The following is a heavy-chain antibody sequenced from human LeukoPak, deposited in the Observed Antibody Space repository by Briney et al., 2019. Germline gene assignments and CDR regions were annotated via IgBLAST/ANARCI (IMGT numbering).Heavy chain of an antibody. V-gene: IGHV3-30*18. J-gene: IGHJ4*02. CDR1: GFTFSSYG. Sequence: GGSLRLSRAASGFTFSSYGMHWVRQAPGKGLEWVAVISYDGSNKYYADSVKGRFTISRDNSKNTLYLQMNSLRAEDTAVYYCAKAVDTAMEGFFDYWGQGTLVTVSS. D-gene: IGHD5-18*01. CDR2: ISYDGSNK. CDR3: AKAVDTAMEGFFDY.